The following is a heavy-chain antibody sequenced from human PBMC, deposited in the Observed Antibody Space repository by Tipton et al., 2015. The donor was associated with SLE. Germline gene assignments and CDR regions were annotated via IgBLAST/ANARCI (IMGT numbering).Heavy chain of an antibody. CDR1: GFTFSSYG. CDR3: AKDNPYGDSEYFQP. J-gene: IGHJ1*01. CDR2: IRYDGSNK. Sequence: SLRLSCAASGFTFSSYGMHWVRQAPGKGLEWVAFIRYDGSNKYYADSVKGRFTISRDNSKNTLYLQMNSLRAEDTAVYYCAKDNPYGDSEYFQPWGQGTLVTVSS. D-gene: IGHD4-17*01. V-gene: IGHV3-30*02.